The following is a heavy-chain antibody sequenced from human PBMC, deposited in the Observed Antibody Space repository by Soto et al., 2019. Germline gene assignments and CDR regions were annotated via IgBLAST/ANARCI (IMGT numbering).Heavy chain of an antibody. J-gene: IGHJ5*02. CDR2: INHSGST. Sequence: QVQLQQWGAGLLKPSETLSLTCAVYDGSFGAYYWSWIRQPPGKGLEWIGEINHSGSTNYNPSLKSRVTMSVDTSKNHFSPNLSSVTAADTAVYYCARAGGAEFDPWGQGTLVSVSS. CDR3: ARAGGAEFDP. D-gene: IGHD3-16*01. V-gene: IGHV4-34*01. CDR1: DGSFGAYY.